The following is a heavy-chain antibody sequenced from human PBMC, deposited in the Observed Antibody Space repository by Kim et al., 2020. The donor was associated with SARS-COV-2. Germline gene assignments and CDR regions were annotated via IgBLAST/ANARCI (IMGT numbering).Heavy chain of an antibody. CDR3: TRDPEYCSSTSCYSHTSLYLFDP. Sequence: GGSLRLSCTASGFTFGEYAMSWFRQAPGKGLEWVGFIRSKAYGGTTVYAASVKGRFSIYIDDSKSIAYLQMNSLKTEATAVYYCTRDPEYCSSTSCYSHTSLYLFDPWGQGTLVTVSS. CDR2: IRSKAYGGTT. J-gene: IGHJ5*02. CDR1: GFTFGEYA. V-gene: IGHV3-49*03. D-gene: IGHD2-2*01.